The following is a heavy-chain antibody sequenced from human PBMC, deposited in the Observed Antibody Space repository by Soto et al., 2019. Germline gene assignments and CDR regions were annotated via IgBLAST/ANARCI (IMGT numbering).Heavy chain of an antibody. CDR2: IYHSGST. J-gene: IGHJ5*02. CDR3: ARVPGP. CDR1: GGSISSGGYS. Sequence: SETLSLNCAVSGGSISSGGYSWSWIRQPPGKGLEWIGYIYHSGSTYYNPSLKSRVTISVDRSKNQFSLKLSSVTAADTAVYYCARVPGPWGQGTLVTVSS. V-gene: IGHV4-30-2*01.